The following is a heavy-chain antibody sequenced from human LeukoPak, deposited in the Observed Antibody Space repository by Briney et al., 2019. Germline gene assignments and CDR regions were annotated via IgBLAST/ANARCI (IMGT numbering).Heavy chain of an antibody. CDR2: INSDGSST. V-gene: IGHV3-74*01. CDR1: GFTFSSYE. Sequence: GGSLRLSCAASGFTFSSYEMNWVRQAPGKGLVWVSGINSDGSSTSYVDSVKGRFTISRDNAKNTLYLQMNSLRAEDTAVYYCARGGVYYYYYMDVWGKGTTVTISS. CDR3: ARGGVYYYYYMDV. D-gene: IGHD3-3*01. J-gene: IGHJ6*03.